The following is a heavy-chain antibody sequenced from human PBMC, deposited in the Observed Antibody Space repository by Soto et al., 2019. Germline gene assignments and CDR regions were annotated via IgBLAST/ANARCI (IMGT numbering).Heavy chain of an antibody. J-gene: IGHJ4*02. D-gene: IGHD4-17*01. Sequence: QVQLVQSGAEEKKPGASVKVSCKASGYTFSSYTMHWVRQAPGQSLEWMGWTNVGNGNTKYSQRFQGRVTITRDTSESTVYMGLSSLTSEDTAVYYCARADYSDSLTDWGQGTLVTVSS. V-gene: IGHV1-3*05. CDR3: ARADYSDSLTD. CDR2: TNVGNGNT. CDR1: GYTFSSYT.